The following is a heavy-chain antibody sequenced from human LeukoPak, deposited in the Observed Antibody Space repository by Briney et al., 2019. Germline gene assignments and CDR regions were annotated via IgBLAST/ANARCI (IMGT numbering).Heavy chain of an antibody. CDR3: ARELGAFDI. CDR2: ISSSSYI. J-gene: IGHJ3*02. Sequence: PGGSLKLSCAASGFTFSSYTMNWVRQAPGKGLEWVSSISSSSYIYYADSLKGRFTISRDNAKNSLYLQMNSLRAEDTAVYYCARELGAFDIWGQGTKVTVPS. D-gene: IGHD7-27*01. V-gene: IGHV3-21*01. CDR1: GFTFSSYT.